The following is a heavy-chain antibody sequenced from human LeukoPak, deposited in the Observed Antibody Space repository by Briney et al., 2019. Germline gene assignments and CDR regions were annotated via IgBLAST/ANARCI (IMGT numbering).Heavy chain of an antibody. J-gene: IGHJ6*03. CDR1: GGSISSHY. CDR2: IYYSGST. CDR3: ARLEPDYYMDV. Sequence: SETLSLTCTVSGGSISSHYWSWIRQPPGKGLKWIGYIYYSGSTNYNPSLKSRVTISVDTSKNQFSLKLSSVTAADTAVYYCARLEPDYYMDVWGKGTTVTVSS. V-gene: IGHV4-59*11.